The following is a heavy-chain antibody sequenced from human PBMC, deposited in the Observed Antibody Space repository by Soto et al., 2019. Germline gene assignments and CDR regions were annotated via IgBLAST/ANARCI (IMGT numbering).Heavy chain of an antibody. CDR3: ARWGGGQIITGTKRGKAEYYYYYYDMDV. Sequence: GASVKVSCKASGGTFCSYSTSWVRQAPGQELEWMGGIIPMVGTLNYEQKFQGRVTMTADESRSTAYMDLSSLRSEDTAVYYCARWGGGQIITGTKRGKAEYYYYYYDMDVWGQGTTVTVSS. V-gene: IGHV1-69*13. J-gene: IGHJ6*02. D-gene: IGHD1-7*01. CDR1: GGTFCSYS. CDR2: IIPMVGTL.